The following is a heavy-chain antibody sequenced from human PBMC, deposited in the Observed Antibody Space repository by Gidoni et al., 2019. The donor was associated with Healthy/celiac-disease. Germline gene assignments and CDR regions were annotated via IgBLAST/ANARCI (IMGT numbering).Heavy chain of an antibody. CDR1: GFTVSSNY. D-gene: IGHD3-22*01. J-gene: IGHJ4*02. V-gene: IGHV3-66*01. CDR2: IYSGGST. CDR3: ARDYYDSSGYSNG. Sequence: EVQLVESGGGLVQPGGSLRLSCAASGFTVSSNYMSWVRQAPGKGLEWVSVIYSGGSTYSADSVKGRFTISRDNSKNTLYLQMNSLRAEDTAVYYCARDYYDSSGYSNGWGQGTLVTVSS.